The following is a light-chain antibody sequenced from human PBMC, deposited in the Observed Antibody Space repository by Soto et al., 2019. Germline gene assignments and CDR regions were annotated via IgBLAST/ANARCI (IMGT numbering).Light chain of an antibody. J-gene: IGKJ2*01. CDR2: DAS. Sequence: EIVLTQSPATLSLSPGERATLSCRASQSVSSYLAWYQQKPGQAPRLLIYDASNRATGIPARFSGSGSGTDFTLTIRRLDPEDFAVYYCQQRSNWYTFGQGTKLEIK. CDR3: QQRSNWYT. V-gene: IGKV3-11*01. CDR1: QSVSSY.